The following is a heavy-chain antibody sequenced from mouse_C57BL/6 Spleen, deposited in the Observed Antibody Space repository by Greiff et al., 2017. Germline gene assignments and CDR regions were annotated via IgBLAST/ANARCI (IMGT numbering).Heavy chain of an antibody. J-gene: IGHJ4*01. V-gene: IGHV1-52*01. CDR1: GYTFTSYW. CDR2: IDPSDSET. Sequence: QVQLQQPEAELVRPGSSVKLSCKASGYTFTSYWMHWVKQRPIQGLEWIGNIDPSDSETHYNQKFKDKATLTVDKSSSTAYMQLSSLTSEDSAVYYCARYHDYGNYYAMDYWGQGTSVTVSS. D-gene: IGHD2-4*01. CDR3: ARYHDYGNYYAMDY.